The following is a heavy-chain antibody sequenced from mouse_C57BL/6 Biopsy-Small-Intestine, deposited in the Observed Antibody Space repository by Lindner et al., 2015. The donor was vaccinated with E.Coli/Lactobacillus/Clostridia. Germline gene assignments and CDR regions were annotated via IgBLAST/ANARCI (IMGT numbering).Heavy chain of an antibody. D-gene: IGHD1-1*02. CDR1: GYTLTELS. Sequence: SVKVSCKVSGYTLTELSMHWVRQAPGKGLEWMGGFDPEDGKTIYAQKFQGRVTMTEDTSTDTAYMDLSSLRSEDTAVYYCATKPLITMLRGAPPHFDYWGQGTLVTVSS. CDR2: FDPEDGKT. J-gene: IGHJ4*01. CDR3: ATKPLITMLRGAPPHFDY. V-gene: IGHV1-83*01.